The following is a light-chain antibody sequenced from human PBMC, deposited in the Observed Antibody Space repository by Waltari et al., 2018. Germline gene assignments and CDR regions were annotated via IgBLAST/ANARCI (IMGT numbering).Light chain of an antibody. J-gene: IGKJ2*01. V-gene: IGKV4-1*01. CDR3: QQYYSTPPT. Sequence: DIVMTQSPDSLAVSLDERATINCKSSQSVLYSSNNKNYLAWYQQKPGQPPKRLIDWASTRESGVPDRFSGSGSGTDFTLTISSLHAEDVAVYYCQQYYSTPPTFGQGTKLEIK. CDR1: QSVLYSSNNKNY. CDR2: WAS.